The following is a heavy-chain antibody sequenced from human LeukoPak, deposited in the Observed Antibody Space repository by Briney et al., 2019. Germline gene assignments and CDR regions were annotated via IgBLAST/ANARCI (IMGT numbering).Heavy chain of an antibody. CDR2: ISGSGGST. CDR1: GFTFSSYA. V-gene: IGHV3-23*01. D-gene: IGHD3-10*01. J-gene: IGHJ4*02. Sequence: GSLRLSCAASGFTFSSYAMSWVRQAPGKGLEWVSAISGSGGSTYYADSVKGRFTISRDNSKNTLYLQMNSLRAEDTAVYYCAKDRSRYYYGSGSSPFDYWGQGTLVTVSS. CDR3: AKDRSRYYYGSGSSPFDY.